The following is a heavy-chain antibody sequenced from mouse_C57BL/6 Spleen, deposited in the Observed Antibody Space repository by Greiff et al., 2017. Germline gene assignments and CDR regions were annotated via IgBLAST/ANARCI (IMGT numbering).Heavy chain of an antibody. J-gene: IGHJ4*01. CDR1: GYTFTDYY. V-gene: IGHV1-26*01. CDR2: INPNNGGT. CDR3: ARRSSYVDYAMDY. Sequence: VQLQQSGPELVKPGASVKISCKASGYTFTDYYMNWVKQSHGKSLEWIGDINPNNGGTSYNQKFKGKATLTVDKSSSTAYMELRSLTSEDSAVYYCARRSSYVDYAMDYWGQGTSVTVSS. D-gene: IGHD1-1*01.